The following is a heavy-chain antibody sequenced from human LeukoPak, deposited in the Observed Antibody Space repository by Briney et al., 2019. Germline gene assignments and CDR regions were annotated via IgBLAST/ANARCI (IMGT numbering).Heavy chain of an antibody. J-gene: IGHJ3*02. V-gene: IGHV3-9*03. D-gene: IGHD4-17*01. Sequence: PGGSLRLSCAASGFTFSSYSMNWVRQAPGKGLEWVSGISWNSGSIGYADSVKGRFTISRDNAKSSLYLQMNSLRAEDMALYYCAKAYGDYVYDAFDIWGQGTMVTVSS. CDR1: GFTFSSYS. CDR3: AKAYGDYVYDAFDI. CDR2: ISWNSGSI.